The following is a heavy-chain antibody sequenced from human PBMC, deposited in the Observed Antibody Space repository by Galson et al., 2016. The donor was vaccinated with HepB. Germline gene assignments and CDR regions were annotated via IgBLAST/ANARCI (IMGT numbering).Heavy chain of an antibody. CDR1: GFTFSSYG. Sequence: SLRLSCAASGFTFSSYGMHWVRQAPGRGLEWVAVISYDGSNTYYADSVKGRFTISRDNSKNTLYLQMNSLRAEDTAVYYCARVRWLEPLDYWGQGTLVTVSS. CDR3: ARVRWLEPLDY. V-gene: IGHV3-30*03. J-gene: IGHJ4*02. CDR2: ISYDGSNT. D-gene: IGHD6-19*01.